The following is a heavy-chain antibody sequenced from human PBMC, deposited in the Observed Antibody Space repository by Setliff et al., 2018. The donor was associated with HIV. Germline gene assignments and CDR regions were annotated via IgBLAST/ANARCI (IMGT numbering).Heavy chain of an antibody. CDR3: ANLWEMGA. CDR1: GFTFSDYW. Sequence: GGSLRLSCATSGFTFSDYWMDWVRQTPGKGLEWVATIKQDGSEIYYVDSVKGRFTISRDNAENLLYLEMSSLRAEDTALYSCANLWEMGAWGQGTLVTVSS. V-gene: IGHV3-7*03. D-gene: IGHD1-26*01. J-gene: IGHJ5*02. CDR2: IKQDGSEI.